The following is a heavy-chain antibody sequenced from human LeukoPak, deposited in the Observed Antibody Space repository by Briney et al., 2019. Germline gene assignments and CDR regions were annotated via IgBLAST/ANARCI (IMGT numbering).Heavy chain of an antibody. CDR3: ARSRYYDSSGFDY. D-gene: IGHD3-22*01. J-gene: IGHJ4*02. V-gene: IGHV1-8*03. CDR1: GYTFTSYD. Sequence: PGGSLRLSCAASGYTFTSYDINWVRQATGQGLEWMGWMNPNSGNTGYAQKFQGRVTITRNTSISTAYMELSSLRSEDTAVYYCARSRYYDSSGFDYWGQGTLVTVSS. CDR2: MNPNSGNT.